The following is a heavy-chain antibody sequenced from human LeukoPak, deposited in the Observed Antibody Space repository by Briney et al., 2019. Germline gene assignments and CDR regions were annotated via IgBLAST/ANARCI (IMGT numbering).Heavy chain of an antibody. J-gene: IGHJ6*03. CDR3: ARGQDYSNYFSYYYYMDV. CDR2: MNPNSGNT. Sequence: ASVKVSCKASGYTFTSYDINWVRQATGQGLEWMGWMNPNSGNTGYAQKFQGRVTMTRNTSIRTAYMELSSLRSEDTAVYYCARGQDYSNYFSYYYYMDVWGKGTTVTVSS. D-gene: IGHD4-11*01. V-gene: IGHV1-8*01. CDR1: GYTFTSYD.